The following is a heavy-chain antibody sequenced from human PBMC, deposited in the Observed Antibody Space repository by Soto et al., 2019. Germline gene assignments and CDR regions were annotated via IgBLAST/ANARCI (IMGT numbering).Heavy chain of an antibody. CDR2: IIPIFGTA. J-gene: IGHJ6*02. D-gene: IGHD3-3*01. CDR3: ARNDRTIFGVVIAAYYYGMDV. Sequence: ASVKVSCKASGGTFSSYAISWVRQAPGQGLEWMGGIIPIFGTANYAQKFQGRVTITADKSTSTAHMELSSLRSEDTAVYYCARNDRTIFGVVIAAYYYGMDVWGQGTTVTVSS. CDR1: GGTFSSYA. V-gene: IGHV1-69*06.